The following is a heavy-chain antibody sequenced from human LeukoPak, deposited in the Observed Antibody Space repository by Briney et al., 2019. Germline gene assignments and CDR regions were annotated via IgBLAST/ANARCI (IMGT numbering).Heavy chain of an antibody. CDR3: ARSWSGVFDY. J-gene: IGHJ4*02. CDR2: INHSGST. D-gene: IGHD3-3*01. Sequence: SETLSLTCTVSGGSISSYYWSWIRQPPGKGLEWIGEINHSGSTNYNPSLKSRVTISVDTSKNQFSLKLSSVTAADTAVYYCARSWSGVFDYWGQGTLVTVSS. V-gene: IGHV4-34*01. CDR1: GGSISSYY.